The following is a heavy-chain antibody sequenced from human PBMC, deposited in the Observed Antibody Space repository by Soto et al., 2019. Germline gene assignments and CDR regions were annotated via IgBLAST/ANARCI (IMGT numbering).Heavy chain of an antibody. D-gene: IGHD2-2*01. V-gene: IGHV1-18*01. CDR3: ARGRYCSRTSCYLDIMDV. J-gene: IGHJ6*02. CDR2: TTAYNGNT. CDR1: GYTFISYG. Sequence: ASVKVSCKASGYTFISYGISWVRQAPGQGLEWMGWTTAYNGNTIYAQKFQDRVTMTIDTSTSTVYMELRSLRSDDTAVYYCARGRYCSRTSCYLDIMDVSGQRTTVTVS.